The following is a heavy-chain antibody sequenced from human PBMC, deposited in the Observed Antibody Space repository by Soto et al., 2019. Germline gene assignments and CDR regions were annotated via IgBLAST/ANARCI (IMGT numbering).Heavy chain of an antibody. CDR3: ARDRGSSGWYPYYYYGMDV. CDR1: GFTFSSYA. V-gene: IGHV3-30-3*01. J-gene: IGHJ6*02. CDR2: ISYDGSNK. D-gene: IGHD6-19*01. Sequence: GGSLRLSCAASGFTFSSYAMHWVRQAPGKGLEWVAVISYDGSNKYYADSVKGRFTISRDNSKNTLYLQMNSLRAEDTAVYYCARDRGSSGWYPYYYYGMDVWGQGTTVTVSS.